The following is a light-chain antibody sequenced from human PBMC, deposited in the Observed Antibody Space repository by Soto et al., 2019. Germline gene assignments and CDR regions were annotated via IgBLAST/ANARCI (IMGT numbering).Light chain of an antibody. Sequence: QSVLTQPASVSGSPGQSITISCTGTSSDVGGYNYVSWYQQHPGKAPKLMIYEVSNRPSGVSNRFSGSKSGNTASLTISGLQAEEEADYYCSSYTSSSTLEGDFGTGTKVTVL. CDR2: EVS. V-gene: IGLV2-14*01. CDR1: SSDVGGYNY. CDR3: SSYTSSSTLEGD. J-gene: IGLJ1*01.